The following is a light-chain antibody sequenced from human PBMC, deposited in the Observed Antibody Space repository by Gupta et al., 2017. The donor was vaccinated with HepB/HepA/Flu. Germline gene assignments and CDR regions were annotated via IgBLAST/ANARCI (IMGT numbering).Light chain of an antibody. V-gene: IGLV2-14*03. Sequence: QSALTQPASVSGSPGQSITISCTGTSSDVGGYNYVSWYQQHPGKAPKLILYAVTNRPSGVSYRFSGSKSGNTASLIISGLQAEDEADYDCSSYTSSSSLGVFGGGTKLTVL. CDR2: AVT. CDR1: SSDVGGYNY. CDR3: SSYTSSSSLGV. J-gene: IGLJ3*02.